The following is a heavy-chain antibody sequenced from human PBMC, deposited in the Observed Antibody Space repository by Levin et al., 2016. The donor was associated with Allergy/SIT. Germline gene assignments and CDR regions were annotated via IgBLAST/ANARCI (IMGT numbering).Heavy chain of an antibody. CDR1: GGTFSTYT. J-gene: IGHJ4*02. CDR2: IIPMLGIS. D-gene: IGHD6-13*01. CDR3: ARGDHGGSWLFDY. V-gene: IGHV1-69*02. Sequence: SVKVSCKASGGTFSTYTFNWVRQAPGQGLEWMGRIIPMLGISNYAQKFQDRVAITRDTSASTAYMELSSLRSEDTAVYYCARGDHGGSWLFDYWGQGALVTVFS.